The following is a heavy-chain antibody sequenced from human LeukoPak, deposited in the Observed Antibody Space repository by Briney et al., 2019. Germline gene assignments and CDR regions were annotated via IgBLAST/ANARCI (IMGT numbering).Heavy chain of an antibody. Sequence: KASETLSLTCAVSGYFISSGYYWGWIRQPPGKGLEWIGSIHHSGSTYYNPSLKSRVTISVDTSKNQFSLKLNSVTAADTAVYYCASSGDILTGTYRGIDYWGQGTLVTVSS. J-gene: IGHJ4*02. V-gene: IGHV4-38-2*01. CDR2: IHHSGST. CDR3: ASSGDILTGTYRGIDY. D-gene: IGHD3-9*01. CDR1: GYFISSGYY.